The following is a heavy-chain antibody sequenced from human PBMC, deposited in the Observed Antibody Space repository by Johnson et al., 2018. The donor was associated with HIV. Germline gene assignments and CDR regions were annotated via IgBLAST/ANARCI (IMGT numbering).Heavy chain of an antibody. D-gene: IGHD1-1*01. J-gene: IGHJ3*02. V-gene: IGHV3-30*04. CDR1: GFSFSDFA. Sequence: QVQLVESGGGVVQPGRYLRLSCAASGFSFSDFAIHWVRQAPGKGLEWVAVISYDGSNKYYGDSVKGRFTISRDNSKNTLYLQMKSLRAEDTAVYYCARDTKVPRYNWNDGGFDMWGQGTKVTVSS. CDR3: ARDTKVPRYNWNDGGFDM. CDR2: ISYDGSNK.